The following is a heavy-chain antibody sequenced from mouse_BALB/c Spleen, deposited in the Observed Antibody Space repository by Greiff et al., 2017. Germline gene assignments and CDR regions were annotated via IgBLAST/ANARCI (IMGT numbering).Heavy chain of an antibody. CDR1: GFTFSSYG. J-gene: IGHJ1*01. CDR3: ASLITTVVFDV. Sequence: EVKLVESGGDLVKPGGSLKLSCAASGFTFSSYGMSWVRQTPDKRLEWVATISSGGSYTYYPDSVKGRFTISRDNAKNTLYLQMSSLKSEDTAMYYCASLITTVVFDVWGAGTTVTVSS. CDR2: ISSGGSYT. D-gene: IGHD1-1*01. V-gene: IGHV5-6*01.